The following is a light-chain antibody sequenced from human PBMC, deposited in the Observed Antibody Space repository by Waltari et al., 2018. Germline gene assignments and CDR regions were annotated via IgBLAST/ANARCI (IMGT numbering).Light chain of an antibody. CDR1: QSLVQSDGKTY. J-gene: IGKJ1*01. Sequence: DVVMTQAPLSLPVTLGQPATISCRSSQSLVQSDGKTYLNWFPQRPGQSTRRLIYKVFNRDSGVPDRFRGSGSGTDFTLTISRVEAEDVGTYYCMQATQWPLTFGQGTKVEIK. V-gene: IGKV2-30*02. CDR2: KVF. CDR3: MQATQWPLT.